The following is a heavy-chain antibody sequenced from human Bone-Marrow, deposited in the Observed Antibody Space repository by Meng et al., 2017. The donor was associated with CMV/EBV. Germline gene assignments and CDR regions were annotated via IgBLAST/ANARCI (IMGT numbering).Heavy chain of an antibody. D-gene: IGHD3-3*01. V-gene: IGHV5-51*01. CDR1: GYSFTSYW. J-gene: IGHJ3*02. Sequence: KVSCKGSGYSFTSYWIGWVRQMPGKGLEWMGIIYPGDSDTRYSPSFQGQVTISADKSISTAYLQWSSLKASDTAMYYCASSIRFLEWLFDAFDIWGQGTMVTVS. CDR2: IYPGDSDT. CDR3: ASSIRFLEWLFDAFDI.